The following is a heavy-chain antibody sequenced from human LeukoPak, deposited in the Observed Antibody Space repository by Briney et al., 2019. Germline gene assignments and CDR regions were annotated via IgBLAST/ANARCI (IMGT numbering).Heavy chain of an antibody. CDR3: AKDMWRFGELDYDY. Sequence: GGSLRLSCAASGFTFDDYAMHWVRQAPGKGLEWVSLISGDGGSTYYADSVKGRFTISRDNSKNSLHLQMNSLRTEDTALYYCAKDMWRFGELDYDYWGQGTLVTVSS. CDR2: ISGDGGST. V-gene: IGHV3-43*02. J-gene: IGHJ4*02. D-gene: IGHD3-10*01. CDR1: GFTFDDYA.